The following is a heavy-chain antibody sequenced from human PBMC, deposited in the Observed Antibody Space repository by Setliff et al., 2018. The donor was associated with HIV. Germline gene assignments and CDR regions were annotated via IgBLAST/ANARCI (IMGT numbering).Heavy chain of an antibody. Sequence: SETLSLTCTVSGGSISSSSCYWGWIRQPPGKGLEWIGSIYYSGSTYYNPSLKSRVTISVDTSKNQFSLKLSSVTAADTAVYYCARDRAWYYYGSGSVFDYWGQGTLVTVSS. CDR1: GGSISSSSCY. CDR3: ARDRAWYYYGSGSVFDY. V-gene: IGHV4-39*07. J-gene: IGHJ4*02. D-gene: IGHD3-10*01. CDR2: IYYSGST.